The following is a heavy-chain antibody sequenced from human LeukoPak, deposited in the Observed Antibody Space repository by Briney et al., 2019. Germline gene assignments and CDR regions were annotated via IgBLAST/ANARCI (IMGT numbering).Heavy chain of an antibody. CDR2: IIPIFGTT. Sequence: SVKVSCKASGGTLSRYAISWVLQAPGQGPEWMGGIIPIFGTTNYAQKFQGRVTITADESTSTAYMELSSLRSEDTAVYYCARIVGIASRGYFDYWGQGTLVTVSS. CDR3: ARIVGIASRGYFDY. D-gene: IGHD3-10*01. CDR1: GGTLSRYA. V-gene: IGHV1-69*01. J-gene: IGHJ4*02.